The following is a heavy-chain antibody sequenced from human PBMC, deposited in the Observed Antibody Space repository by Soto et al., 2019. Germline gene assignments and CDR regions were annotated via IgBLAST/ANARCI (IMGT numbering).Heavy chain of an antibody. D-gene: IGHD5-12*01. V-gene: IGHV4-39*01. Sequence: SETLSLTCTVSGGSISSSSYYWGWIRQPPGKGLEWIGSIYYSGSTYYNPSLKSRVTISVDTSKNQFSLKLSSVTAADTAVYYCARQRDGYNYFDYWGQGTLVTVSS. J-gene: IGHJ4*02. CDR2: IYYSGST. CDR1: GGSISSSSYY. CDR3: ARQRDGYNYFDY.